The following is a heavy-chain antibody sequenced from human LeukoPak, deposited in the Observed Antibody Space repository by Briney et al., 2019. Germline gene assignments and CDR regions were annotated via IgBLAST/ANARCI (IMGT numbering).Heavy chain of an antibody. V-gene: IGHV1-46*04. CDR1: EYIFSNSL. D-gene: IGHD6-19*01. J-gene: IGHJ4*02. CDR3: VRENIAVPGPAFDY. Sequence: AAVKVSCRASEYIFSNSLMHWVRQAPGQGLEWMGVVNPSDTSTTYARSLQGRVTMTRDTSTSTVYMDLSGLRSEDTAMYYCVRENIAVPGPAFDYWGQGTLVTVSS. CDR2: VNPSDTST.